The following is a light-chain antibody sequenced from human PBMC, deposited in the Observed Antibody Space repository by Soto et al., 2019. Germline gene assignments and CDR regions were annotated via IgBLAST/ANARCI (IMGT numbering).Light chain of an antibody. CDR1: SSDGGGYNY. V-gene: IGLV2-14*01. CDR3: SSYTSSSLSYV. J-gene: IGLJ1*01. Sequence: QSVLTQPASVCGSPGQSITISCTGTSSDGGGYNYVSWYQQHPGKAPKLMIYEVSNRPSGVSSRFSGSKSSNTASLTISGLHAEDQADSYCSSYTSSSLSYVFGTGTKVTGL. CDR2: EVS.